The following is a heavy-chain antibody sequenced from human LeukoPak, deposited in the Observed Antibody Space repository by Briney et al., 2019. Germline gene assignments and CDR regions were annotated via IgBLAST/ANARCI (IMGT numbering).Heavy chain of an antibody. CDR3: ARSPYYYDSSGYYWFDP. D-gene: IGHD3-22*01. J-gene: IGHJ5*02. V-gene: IGHV1-46*01. CDR2: INPSGGST. CDR1: GYTFTSYY. Sequence: APVKVSCKASGYTFTSYYMHWVRQAPGQGLEWMGIINPSGGSTSYAQKFQGRVTMTRDTSTSTVYMELSRLRSDDTAVYYCARSPYYYDSSGYYWFDPWGQGTLVTVSS.